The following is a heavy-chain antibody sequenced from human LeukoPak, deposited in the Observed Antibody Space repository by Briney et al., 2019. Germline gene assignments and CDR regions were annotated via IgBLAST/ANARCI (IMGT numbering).Heavy chain of an antibody. J-gene: IGHJ4*02. CDR1: GGSISSSSYY. CDR3: ARLAAISGSDYPDD. V-gene: IGHV4-39*01. Sequence: SETLSLTCTVSGGSISSSSYYWGWIRQPPGKGLEWIGSIYYSGSTYYNPSLKSRVTISVDTSKNQFSLRLRSVTAADTAVYYCARLAAISGSDYPDDWGQGTLVTVSS. CDR2: IYYSGST. D-gene: IGHD1-26*01.